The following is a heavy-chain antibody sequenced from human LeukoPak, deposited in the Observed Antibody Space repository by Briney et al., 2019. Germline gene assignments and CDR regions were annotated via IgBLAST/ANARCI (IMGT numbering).Heavy chain of an antibody. CDR1: AYTFTGYY. Sequence: ASVKVSCKASAYTFTGYYMHWVRQAPGQGLEWMGWIYPNSGGTNYAQKFQGRVTMTRDTSISTAYMELSRLRSDDTAVYYCARGNDFWSGYRGDWFDPWGQGTLVTVSS. CDR2: IYPNSGGT. J-gene: IGHJ5*02. CDR3: ARGNDFWSGYRGDWFDP. V-gene: IGHV1-2*02. D-gene: IGHD3-3*01.